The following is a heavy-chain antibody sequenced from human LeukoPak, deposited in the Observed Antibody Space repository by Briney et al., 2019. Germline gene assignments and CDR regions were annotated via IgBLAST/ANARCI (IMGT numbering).Heavy chain of an antibody. Sequence: ASVKVSCKASGYTFTSYDINWVRQATGQGLEWMGWMNPNSGNTGYAQKFQGRVTITRNTSISTAYMELSILRSEDTAVYYCARGLRVFWSALSNWGQGTLVTVSS. CDR1: GYTFTSYD. CDR2: MNPNSGNT. J-gene: IGHJ4*02. V-gene: IGHV1-8*03. D-gene: IGHD3-3*01. CDR3: ARGLRVFWSALSN.